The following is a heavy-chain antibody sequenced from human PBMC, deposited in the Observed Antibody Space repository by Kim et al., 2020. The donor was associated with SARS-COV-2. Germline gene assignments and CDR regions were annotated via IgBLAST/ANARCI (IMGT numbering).Heavy chain of an antibody. D-gene: IGHD3-3*01. V-gene: IGHV1-8*01. CDR1: GYTFTSYD. Sequence: ASVKVSCKASGYTFTSYDINWVRQATGQGLEWMGWMNPNSGNTGYAQKFQGRVTMTRNTSISTAYMELSSLRSEDTAVYYCARGGWRTIFGVDLNWFDPWGQGTLVTVSS. CDR2: MNPNSGNT. J-gene: IGHJ5*02. CDR3: ARGGWRTIFGVDLNWFDP.